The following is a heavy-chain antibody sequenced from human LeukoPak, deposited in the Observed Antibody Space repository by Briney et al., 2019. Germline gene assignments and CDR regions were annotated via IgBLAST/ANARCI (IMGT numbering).Heavy chain of an antibody. J-gene: IGHJ6*03. CDR2: IIPIFGTA. D-gene: IGHD2-2*02. CDR1: GGTFSSYA. Sequence: SVKVSCKASGGTFSSYAISWVRQAPGQGLEWMGGIIPIFGTANYAQKFQGRVTITADKSTSTVYMELSSLRSEDTAVYYCARVAAEVVGVPGAIGFGWLRRGYYYMDVWGKGTTVTVSS. V-gene: IGHV1-69*06. CDR3: ARVAAEVVGVPGAIGFGWLRRGYYYMDV.